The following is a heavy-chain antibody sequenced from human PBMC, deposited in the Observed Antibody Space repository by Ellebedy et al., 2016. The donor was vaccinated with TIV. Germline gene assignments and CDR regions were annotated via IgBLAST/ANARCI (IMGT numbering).Heavy chain of an antibody. D-gene: IGHD3-22*01. J-gene: IGHJ4*02. CDR2: IYYSGST. Sequence: SETLSLXXTVSGGSISSSSYYWGWIRQPPGKGLEWIGSIYYSGSTYYNPSLKSRVTISVDTSKNQFSLKLSSVTAADTAVYYCARDAHYYDSSGYSDYFDYWGQGTLVTVSS. CDR3: ARDAHYYDSSGYSDYFDY. CDR1: GGSISSSSYY. V-gene: IGHV4-39*07.